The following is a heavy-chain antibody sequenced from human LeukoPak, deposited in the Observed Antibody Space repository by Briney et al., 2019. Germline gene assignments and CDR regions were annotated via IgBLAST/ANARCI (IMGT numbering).Heavy chain of an antibody. J-gene: IGHJ6*03. CDR2: ISAYTGNT. V-gene: IGHV1-18*01. CDR1: GYTFTNFV. D-gene: IGHD1-7*01. CDR3: ARAVLGGTIIHPYYYYMDV. Sequence: ASVKVSCKASGYTFTNFVISWVRQAPGQGLEWMGWISAYTGNTNYAQKLQGRVTMTTDTSTSTAYMELRSLRSDDTAVYYCARAVLGGTIIHPYYYYMDVWGKGTTVTVSS.